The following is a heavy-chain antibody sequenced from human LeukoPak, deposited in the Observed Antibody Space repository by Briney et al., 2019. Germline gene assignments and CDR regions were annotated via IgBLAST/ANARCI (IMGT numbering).Heavy chain of an antibody. CDR2: ISTSGTTI. D-gene: IGHD2-8*01. CDR3: ARNGLAANGYFDY. Sequence: GGSLRLSCAASGFTFSSYEMNWVRQAPAKGLEWVSYISTSGTTINYSDSVKGRFTISRDNAKKSLYLQMNSLRAEDTAVYYCARNGLAANGYFDYWGQGTLVTVSS. J-gene: IGHJ4*02. V-gene: IGHV3-48*03. CDR1: GFTFSSYE.